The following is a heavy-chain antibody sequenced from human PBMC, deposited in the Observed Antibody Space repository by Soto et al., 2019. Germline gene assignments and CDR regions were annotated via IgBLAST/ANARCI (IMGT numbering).Heavy chain of an antibody. D-gene: IGHD3-9*01. V-gene: IGHV3-30-3*01. J-gene: IGHJ4*02. Sequence: SLRLSCAASGFTFSSYAMHWVRQAPGKGLEWVAVISYDGSNKYYADSVKGRFTISRDNSKNTLYLQMNSLRAEHMAVYYCARDSTYYDSLTGPDYWGQGTLVTVSS. CDR2: ISYDGSNK. CDR3: ARDSTYYDSLTGPDY. CDR1: GFTFSSYA.